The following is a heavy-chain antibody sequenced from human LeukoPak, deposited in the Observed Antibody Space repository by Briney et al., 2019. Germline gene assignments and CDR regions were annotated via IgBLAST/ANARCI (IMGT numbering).Heavy chain of an antibody. D-gene: IGHD3-3*01. V-gene: IGHV4-59*01. CDR1: GDSIRSDH. Sequence: SETLSLTCTVSGDSIRSDHWSWIRQPPGKGLEWIGYIYYSGSTNYNPSLKSRVTISVDTSKNQFSLKLSSVTAADTAVYYCARGIQGNYDFWSGSFVYYYMDVWGKGTTVTVSS. CDR2: IYYSGST. J-gene: IGHJ6*03. CDR3: ARGIQGNYDFWSGSFVYYYMDV.